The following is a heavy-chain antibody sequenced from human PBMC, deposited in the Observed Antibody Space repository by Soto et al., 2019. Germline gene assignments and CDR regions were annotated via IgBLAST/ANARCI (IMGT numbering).Heavy chain of an antibody. J-gene: IGHJ3*02. CDR2: ISAYNGNT. D-gene: IGHD6-6*01. CDR1: GYTFTSYG. CDR3: ERGGYYTGSIAARPGAFDI. V-gene: IGHV1-18*01. Sequence: QVPLVQSGAEVKKPGASVKVSCKASGYTFTSYGISWVRQAPGQGLEGMGWISAYNGNTNYAQTLQGRVTMTTDTSTGTAYRELRSLRSDDTAVYYCERGGYYTGSIAARPGAFDIWGQGTMVIVSS.